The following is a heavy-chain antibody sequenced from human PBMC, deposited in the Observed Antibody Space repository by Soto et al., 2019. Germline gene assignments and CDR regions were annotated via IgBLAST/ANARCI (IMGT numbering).Heavy chain of an antibody. CDR2: IYHSGST. Sequence: QPQLQESGSGLVKPSQTLSLTCAVSGGSISSGGYSWSWIRQPPGKGLEWIGYIYHSGSTYYNPSLDSRVTISGDRSKNQFSLMLSSVTAADTAVYDCARAYWNMAGGRWTWFDPWGQGTLVTVSS. D-gene: IGHD3-10*01. CDR3: ARAYWNMAGGRWTWFDP. J-gene: IGHJ5*02. CDR1: GGSISSGGYS. V-gene: IGHV4-30-2*01.